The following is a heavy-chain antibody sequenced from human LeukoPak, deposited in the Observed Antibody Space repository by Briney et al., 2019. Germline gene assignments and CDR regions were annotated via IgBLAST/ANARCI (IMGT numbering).Heavy chain of an antibody. CDR3: AGGPDDSSGYYPGGFDY. V-gene: IGHV4-34*01. Sequence: PSETLSLTCAVYGGSFSGYYWSWIRQPPGKGLEWIGEINHSGSTNYNPSLKSRVTISVDTSKNQFSLKPSSVTAADTAVYYCAGGPDDSSGYYPGGFDYWGQGTLVTVSS. D-gene: IGHD3-22*01. J-gene: IGHJ4*02. CDR2: INHSGST. CDR1: GGSFSGYY.